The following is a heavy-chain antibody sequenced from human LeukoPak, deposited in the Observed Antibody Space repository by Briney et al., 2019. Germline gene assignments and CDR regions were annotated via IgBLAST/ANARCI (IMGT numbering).Heavy chain of an antibody. Sequence: GGSLRLSCAAPGFTFSSYAMSWVRQAPGKGLEWVSAISGSGGSTYYADSVKGRFTISRDNSKNTLYLQMNSLRAEDTAVYYCAKGKILRGKEYYFDYWGQGTLVTVSS. CDR2: ISGSGGST. D-gene: IGHD3-10*01. CDR3: AKGKILRGKEYYFDY. J-gene: IGHJ4*02. CDR1: GFTFSSYA. V-gene: IGHV3-23*01.